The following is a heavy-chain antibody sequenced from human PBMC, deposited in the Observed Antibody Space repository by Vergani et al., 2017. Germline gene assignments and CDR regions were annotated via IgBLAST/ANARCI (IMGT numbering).Heavy chain of an antibody. CDR1: GGSISSGGYY. CDR2: IYYSGST. D-gene: IGHD6-6*01. V-gene: IGHV4-61*08. J-gene: IGHJ6*02. Sequence: QVQLQQWGAGLLKPSQTLSLTCTVSGGSISSGGYYWSWIRQHPGKGLEWIGYIYYSGSTNYNPSLKSRVTISVDTSKNQFSLKLSSVTAADTAVYYCARGGIAARPYYYYGMDVWGQGTTVTVSS. CDR3: ARGGIAARPYYYYGMDV.